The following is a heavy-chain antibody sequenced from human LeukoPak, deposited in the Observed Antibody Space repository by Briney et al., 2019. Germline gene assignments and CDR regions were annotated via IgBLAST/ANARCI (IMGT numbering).Heavy chain of an antibody. J-gene: IGHJ4*02. V-gene: IGHV4-34*09. Sequence: SETLSLTCAVYGGSFSGYYWSWIRQPPGKGLEWIGEINHSGSTNYNPSLKSRVTISVDTSTNQFSLKLSSVTAADTAVYYCARGPSWDYDSSGYTDYWGQGTLVTVSS. CDR2: INHSGST. D-gene: IGHD3-22*01. CDR3: ARGPSWDYDSSGYTDY. CDR1: GGSFSGYY.